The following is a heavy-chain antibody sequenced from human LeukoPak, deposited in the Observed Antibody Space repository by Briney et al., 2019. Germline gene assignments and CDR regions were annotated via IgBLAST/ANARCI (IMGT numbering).Heavy chain of an antibody. V-gene: IGHV3-7*01. Sequence: GGSLRLSCAASGFTFSTYWMSWVRQTPGKGLEWVANINHHGGEKYYVDSVEDRFTISRDNARNSLFLQMTSLTAEDTAVYFCARLPLATARYYFDYWGQGTQVTVSS. CDR2: INHHGGEK. CDR3: ARLPLATARYYFDY. CDR1: GFTFSTYW. D-gene: IGHD4-17*01. J-gene: IGHJ4*02.